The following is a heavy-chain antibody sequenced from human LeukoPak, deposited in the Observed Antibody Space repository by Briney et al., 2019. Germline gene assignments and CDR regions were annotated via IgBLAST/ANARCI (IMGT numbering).Heavy chain of an antibody. CDR2: ISYDGSNK. V-gene: IGHV3-30-3*02. CDR3: AKCWSSSSGGIDY. CDR1: GFTFSCYA. D-gene: IGHD6-6*01. Sequence: GGSLRLSCAASGFTFSCYAMHWVRQAPGKGLEWVAVISYDGSNKYYADSVKGRFTISRDNSKNTLFLQMNSLRGEDTAVYYCAKCWSSSSGGIDYWGQGTLVTVSS. J-gene: IGHJ4*02.